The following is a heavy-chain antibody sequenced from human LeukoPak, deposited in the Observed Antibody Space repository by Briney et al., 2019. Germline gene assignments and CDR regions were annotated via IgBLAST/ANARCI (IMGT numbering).Heavy chain of an antibody. V-gene: IGHV4-39*01. CDR1: GGSISSSSYY. CDR2: IYYSGST. D-gene: IGHD2-2*02. Sequence: NTSETLSLTCTVSGGSISSSSYYWGWIRQPPGKGLEWIGSIYYSGSTYYNPSLKSRVTISVDTPKNQFSLKLSSVTAADTAVYYCARHRKWSVVVPAAIPPLDYWGQGTLVTVSS. J-gene: IGHJ4*02. CDR3: ARHRKWSVVVPAAIPPLDY.